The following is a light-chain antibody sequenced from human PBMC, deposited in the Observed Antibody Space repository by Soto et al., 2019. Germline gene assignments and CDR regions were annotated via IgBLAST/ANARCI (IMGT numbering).Light chain of an antibody. Sequence: EIQRTQSPSSLSASVGDRATITCRASQSISTYLNWFQQRPGKARKLLIYGAYTLQDGVPSRFSGSGSETEFTLTISSLQPEDFATYYCQQSFGAPRTVGQGTKVDIK. CDR2: GAY. J-gene: IGKJ1*01. CDR1: QSISTY. V-gene: IGKV1-39*01. CDR3: QQSFGAPRT.